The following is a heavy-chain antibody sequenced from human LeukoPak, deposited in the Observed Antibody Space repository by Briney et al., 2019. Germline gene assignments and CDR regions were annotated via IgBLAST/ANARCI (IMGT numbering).Heavy chain of an antibody. J-gene: IGHJ6*02. D-gene: IGHD2-2*02. CDR2: ISSSSSTI. V-gene: IGHV3-48*02. CDR3: ARSMAHCSSTSCYRDLHYYYYYGMDV. CDR1: GFTFSSYS. Sequence: GGSLRLSCAASGFTFSSYSMNWVRQAPGKGLVWVSYISSSSSTIYYAESVKGRFTISRDNAKNSLYLQMNSLRDEDTAVYYCARSMAHCSSTSCYRDLHYYYYYGMDVWGQGTTVTVSS.